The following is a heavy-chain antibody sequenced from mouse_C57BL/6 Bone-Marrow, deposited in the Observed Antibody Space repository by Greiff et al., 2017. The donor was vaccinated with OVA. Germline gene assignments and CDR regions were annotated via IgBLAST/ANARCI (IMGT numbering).Heavy chain of an antibody. Sequence: EVHLVESEGGLVQPGSSMKLSCTASGFTFSDYYMAWVRQVPEKGLEWVANINYDGSSTYYLDSLKSRFIISRDNAKNILYLQMSSLKSEDTATYYCARGTDYYGSSYDWYFDVWGTGTTVTVSS. CDR2: INYDGSST. CDR3: ARGTDYYGSSYDWYFDV. V-gene: IGHV5-16*01. CDR1: GFTFSDYY. J-gene: IGHJ1*03. D-gene: IGHD1-1*01.